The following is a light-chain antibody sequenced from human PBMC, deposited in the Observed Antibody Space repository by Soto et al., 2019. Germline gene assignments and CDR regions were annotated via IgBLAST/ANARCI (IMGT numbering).Light chain of an antibody. CDR3: QTWGTGIQV. J-gene: IGLJ3*02. CDR1: SGHSSYA. Sequence: QSVLTQSPSASASLGASVKLTCTLSSGHSSYAIAWHQQQPEKGPRYLMKLNSDGSHSKGDGIPDRCSGSSSGAARSLTISRLQSEDEADYCCQTWGTGIQVFGGGTKLTVL. CDR2: LNSDGSH. V-gene: IGLV4-69*01.